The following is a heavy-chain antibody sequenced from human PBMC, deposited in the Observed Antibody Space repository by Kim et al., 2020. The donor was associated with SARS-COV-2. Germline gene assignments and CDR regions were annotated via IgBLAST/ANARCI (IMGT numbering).Heavy chain of an antibody. V-gene: IGHV3-9*01. CDR3: TKGAPWLEGGWDHYYGM. Sequence: GGSLRLSCAASGFTFDDYGMHWVRQAPGKGLEWVSGISWNSGSIGYADSVKGRFTISRDNAKNSLYLQMNSLRAEDTALYYCTKGAPWLEGGWDHYYGM. CDR1: GFTFDDYG. CDR2: ISWNSGSI. J-gene: IGHJ6*01. D-gene: IGHD6-19*01.